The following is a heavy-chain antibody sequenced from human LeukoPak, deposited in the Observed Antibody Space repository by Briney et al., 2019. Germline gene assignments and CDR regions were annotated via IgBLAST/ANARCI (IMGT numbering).Heavy chain of an antibody. CDR3: ARVMTTVTTDY. D-gene: IGHD4-17*01. CDR2: ISSSGSTI. J-gene: IGHJ4*02. Sequence: GGSLRLSCAASGFTFSSYEMNWVRQAPGKGLEWVSYISSSGSTIYYADSVKGRFTISRDNAKNSLYLQMNSLRAEDTAVYYCARVMTTVTTDYWGQGTLVTVSS. CDR1: GFTFSSYE. V-gene: IGHV3-48*03.